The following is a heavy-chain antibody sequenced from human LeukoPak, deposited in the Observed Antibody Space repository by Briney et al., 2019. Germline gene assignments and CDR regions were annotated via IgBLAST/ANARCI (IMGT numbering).Heavy chain of an antibody. Sequence: SETLSLTCAVSGGSISSYYWNWIRQPPGKGLEWIGYIYYSGSTNYNPSLKSRVTISIDTSKNQLSLQLTSVTAADTAVYYCATDVRGLVPYYFDFWGQGTLVNVSS. CDR3: ATDVRGLVPYYFDF. V-gene: IGHV4-59*01. CDR1: GGSISSYY. D-gene: IGHD3-10*02. J-gene: IGHJ4*02. CDR2: IYYSGST.